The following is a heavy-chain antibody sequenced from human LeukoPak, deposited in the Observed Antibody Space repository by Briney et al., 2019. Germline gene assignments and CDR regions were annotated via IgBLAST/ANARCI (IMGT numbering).Heavy chain of an antibody. D-gene: IGHD5-24*01. V-gene: IGHV3-15*01. CDR2: IKSKPDGGTI. Sequence: GGSLRLSCAASGFAFSNAWMSWVRQAPGKGLEWVGRIKSKPDGGTIDYAAPVKGRFTISRDDSKDTLYLQMDSLKIEDTAVYFCTPDRSDGYLFDCWGQGTLVTVSS. CDR3: TPDRSDGYLFDC. J-gene: IGHJ4*02. CDR1: GFAFSNAW.